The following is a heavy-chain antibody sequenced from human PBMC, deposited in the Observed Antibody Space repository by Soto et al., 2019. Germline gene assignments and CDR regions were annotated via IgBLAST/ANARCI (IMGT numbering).Heavy chain of an antibody. Sequence: GSLRLTCVVSGFTFSDFGMHWVRQSPGEGLAWVASISKDGLDRYYSESVKGRFTISRDDSKNTVFLQMNSLKVEATAADVCGSPREGKWFGFGQWGQRTRVTV. D-gene: IGHD3-22*01. CDR3: GSPREGKWFGFGQ. CDR1: GFTFSDFG. CDR2: ISKDGLDR. V-gene: IGHV3-30*19. J-gene: IGHJ4*02.